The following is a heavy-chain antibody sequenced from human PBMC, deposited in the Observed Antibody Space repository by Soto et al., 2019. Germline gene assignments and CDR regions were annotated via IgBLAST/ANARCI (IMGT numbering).Heavy chain of an antibody. D-gene: IGHD2-2*01. CDR1: GGSISNYY. CDR2: IYYSGST. Sequence: SETLSLTCIVSGGSISNYYWSWIRQPPGKGLEWIGYIYYSGSTNYNPSLKSRVTISVDTSKNQFSLKLSSVTAADTAVYYCARVPDRSGQGTLVTVSS. V-gene: IGHV4-59*12. CDR3: ARVPDR. J-gene: IGHJ5*02.